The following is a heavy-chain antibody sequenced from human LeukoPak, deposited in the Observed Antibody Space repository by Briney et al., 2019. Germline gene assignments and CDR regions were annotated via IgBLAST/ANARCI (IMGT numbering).Heavy chain of an antibody. J-gene: IGHJ3*01. CDR2: ISTFNGHT. Sequence: ASVKVSCKTSGYTFRNYGITRVRQAPGQGLEWMGWISTFNGHTKYTQSLRDRVTLTTDSSTSTIYMELRSLRSDDTAVYYCAKGRVIYYDTTGYRPDDSFDFWGQGTMITVSS. CDR3: AKGRVIYYDTTGYRPDDSFDF. V-gene: IGHV1-18*01. D-gene: IGHD3-22*01. CDR1: GYTFRNYG.